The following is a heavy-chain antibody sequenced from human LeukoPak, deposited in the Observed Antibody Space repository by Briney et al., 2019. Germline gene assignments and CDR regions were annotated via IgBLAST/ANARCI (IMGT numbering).Heavy chain of an antibody. CDR2: IIPIFGTR. CDR1: GGTFRTFA. J-gene: IGHJ4*02. V-gene: IGHV1-69*13. Sequence: SVKVSCKASGGTFRTFAITWVRQAPGQGLEWMGGIIPIFGTRKYAQKFRGRVTLTADESTSTAYLELSSLRSEDTAVYYCARSPYSSSYPFDYWGQGTLVTVSS. CDR3: ARSPYSSSYPFDY. D-gene: IGHD6-13*01.